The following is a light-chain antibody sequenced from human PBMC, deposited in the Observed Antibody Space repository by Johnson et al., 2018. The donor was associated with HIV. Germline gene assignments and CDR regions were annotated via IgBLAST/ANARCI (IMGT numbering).Light chain of an antibody. CDR2: KID. CDR1: SSNIESHT. Sequence: QSVLTQPPSASGTPGQQVTISCSGSSSNIESHTVNWYQQLPGTAPKLLIYKIDQRPSGVPDRFSGSKSGTSASLAISGLQAEDQAAYYCGTWDSSLSAGYDCGPGTKVTVV. CDR3: GTWDSSLSAGYD. J-gene: IGLJ1*01. V-gene: IGLV1-44*01.